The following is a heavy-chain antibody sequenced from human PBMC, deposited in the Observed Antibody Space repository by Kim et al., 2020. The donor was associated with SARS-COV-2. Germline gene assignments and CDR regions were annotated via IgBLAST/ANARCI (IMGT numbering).Heavy chain of an antibody. CDR2: T. CDR3: ARGARTDAFDI. J-gene: IGHJ3*02. V-gene: IGHV4-59*09. Sequence: TTYNPSHRSRGTIAVDTSKNQFSLKLSSVTAAGTAVYYGARGARTDAFDIWGQGTMVTVSS.